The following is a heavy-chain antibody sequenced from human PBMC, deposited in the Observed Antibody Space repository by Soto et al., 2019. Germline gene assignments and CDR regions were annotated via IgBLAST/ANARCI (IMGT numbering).Heavy chain of an antibody. D-gene: IGHD7-27*01. CDR3: ARDLPTGDPRGAFDI. CDR1: GFTFSSYS. J-gene: IGHJ3*02. V-gene: IGHV3-48*04. CDR2: ISSSSSTI. Sequence: GGSLRLSCAASGFTFSSYSMNWVRQAPGKGLEWVSYISSSSSTIYYADSVKGRFTISRDNAKNSLYLQMNSLRAEDTAVYYCARDLPTGDPRGAFDIWGQGTMVTVSS.